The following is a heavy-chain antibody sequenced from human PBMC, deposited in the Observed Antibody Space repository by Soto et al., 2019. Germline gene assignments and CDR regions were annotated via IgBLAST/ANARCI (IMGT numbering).Heavy chain of an antibody. J-gene: IGHJ6*02. D-gene: IGHD3-22*01. CDR1: GGTFSSYA. CDR3: ASRQNYYDSSGYYYYYYYGMDV. V-gene: IGHV1-69*01. Sequence: QVQLVQSGAEVKKPGSSVKVSCKASGGTFSSYAISWVRQAPGQGLEWMGGIIPIFGTANYAQKFQGRVTITADESTSTAYMELSSLRSEDTAVYYCASRQNYYDSSGYYYYYYYGMDVWGQGTTVTVPS. CDR2: IIPIFGTA.